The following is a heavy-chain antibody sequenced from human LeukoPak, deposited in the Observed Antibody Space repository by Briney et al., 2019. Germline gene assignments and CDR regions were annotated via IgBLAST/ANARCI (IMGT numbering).Heavy chain of an antibody. Sequence: SQTLSLTCAISGDSVSTNSATWNWIRQSPSRGLEWLGRTYYRSKWYNDYAVSVKSRVTINPDTSKNQFSLQLNSVTPEDTAVYYCARGSRSAGSGSYYDLDYCGQGTLVTVSS. CDR1: GDSVSTNSAT. CDR2: TYYRSKWYN. CDR3: ARGSRSAGSGSYYDLDY. V-gene: IGHV6-1*01. D-gene: IGHD3-10*01. J-gene: IGHJ4*02.